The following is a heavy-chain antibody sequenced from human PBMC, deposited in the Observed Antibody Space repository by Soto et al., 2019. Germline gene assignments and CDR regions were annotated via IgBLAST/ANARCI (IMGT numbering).Heavy chain of an antibody. Sequence: GGSLRLSCAASGFIFSGSAIHWVRQASGKGLEWVGRIRSRANNFATSSAASVKGRFTFSRDDSKNTAYLQMNTLKPEDTAVYYCARGQGAAIGDYYYHGMDVWGQGTTVTVSS. V-gene: IGHV3-73*01. J-gene: IGHJ6*02. D-gene: IGHD2-2*02. CDR3: ARGQGAAIGDYYYHGMDV. CDR1: GFIFSGSA. CDR2: IRSRANNFAT.